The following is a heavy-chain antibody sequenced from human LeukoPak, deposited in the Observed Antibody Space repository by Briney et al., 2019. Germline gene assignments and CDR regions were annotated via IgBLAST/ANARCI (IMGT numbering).Heavy chain of an antibody. Sequence: GGSLRLSCAASGFTFSSYGMHWVRRAPGKGLEWVAVIRNDGTNKYYADSVKGRFTISRDNSKNTVHLQMNSLRAEDTAVYYCAKDHCSRGTCYYYYHMDVWGKGTTVTVSS. V-gene: IGHV3-30*02. CDR1: GFTFSSYG. D-gene: IGHD2-15*01. CDR3: AKDHCSRGTCYYYYHMDV. CDR2: IRNDGTNK. J-gene: IGHJ6*03.